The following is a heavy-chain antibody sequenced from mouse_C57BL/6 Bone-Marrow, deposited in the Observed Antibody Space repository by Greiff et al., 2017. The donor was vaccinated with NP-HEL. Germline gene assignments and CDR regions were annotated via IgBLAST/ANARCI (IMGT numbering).Heavy chain of an antibody. D-gene: IGHD2-10*02. Sequence: EVQGVESGGGLVKPGGSLKLSCAASGFTFSSYAMSWVRQTPEKRLEWVATISDGGSYTYYPDNVKGRFTISRDNAKNNLYLQMSHLKSEDTAMYYCARKYGNYFAYWGQGTLVTVSA. V-gene: IGHV5-4*01. CDR3: ARKYGNYFAY. CDR1: GFTFSSYA. J-gene: IGHJ3*01. CDR2: ISDGGSYT.